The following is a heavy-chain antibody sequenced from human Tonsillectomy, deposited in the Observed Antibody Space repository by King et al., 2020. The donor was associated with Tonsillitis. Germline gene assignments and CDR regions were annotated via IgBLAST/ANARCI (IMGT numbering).Heavy chain of an antibody. CDR1: GFTFSSYA. CDR3: AKHSCSGGTCTCDS. J-gene: IGHJ4*02. CDR2: IRGSGAST. Sequence: VQLVESGGGLVQPGGTLRLSCEASGFTFSSYAMSWVRQNPGKGLEWVSTIRGSGASTYYADPVKGRFTVSRDNSKNTLYLQMNSLRAEDTAVYYCAKHSCSGGTCTCDSWGQGILVTVSS. V-gene: IGHV3-23*04. D-gene: IGHD2-15*01.